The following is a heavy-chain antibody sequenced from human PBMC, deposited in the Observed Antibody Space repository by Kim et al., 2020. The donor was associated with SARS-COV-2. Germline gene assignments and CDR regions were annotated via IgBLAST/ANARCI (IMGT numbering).Heavy chain of an antibody. J-gene: IGHJ6*03. V-gene: IGHV3-11*03. CDR3: ASARGYYGSGSYY. CDR2: ISSSSGTYT. D-gene: IGHD3-10*01. CDR1: GFTFSDYY. Sequence: GGSLRLSCAASGFTFSDYYMSWVRQAPGKGLEWVACISSSSGTYTTYAAAVKSRFTITRDNAKNSMHLQIINSIAADTTAYHCASARGYYGSGSYY.